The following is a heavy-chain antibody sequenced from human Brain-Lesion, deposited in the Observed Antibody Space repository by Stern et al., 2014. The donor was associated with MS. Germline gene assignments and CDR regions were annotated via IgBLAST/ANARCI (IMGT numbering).Heavy chain of an antibody. CDR3: AKLWLGELPESPFDY. CDR1: GGSISSSSYY. J-gene: IGHJ4*02. D-gene: IGHD3-10*01. CDR2: IYYRGST. Sequence: VQLVESGPGLVKPSETLSLTCTVSGGSISSSSYYWGWIRQPPGKGLEWIGSIYYRGSTYYNPSLKSRAPISRDPPKNQFSLGLSSVTAADTAVYFCAKLWLGELPESPFDYWGQGTLVTVSS. V-gene: IGHV4-39*01.